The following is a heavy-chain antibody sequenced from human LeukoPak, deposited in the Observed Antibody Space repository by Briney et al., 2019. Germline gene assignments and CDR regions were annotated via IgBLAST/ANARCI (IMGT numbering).Heavy chain of an antibody. CDR2: NYYSQIT. Sequence: SETLSLTCTVSSGSISNINYYWAWIRQPPGKGLEWIGCNYYSQITYYTPSLKSRVTRSVDTSKHQVSLKLSSVTAADTAVYYCGRRDRWYGFDLGGQGTVVTVPS. V-gene: IGHV4-39*01. CDR1: SGSISNINYY. J-gene: IGHJ5*02. CDR3: GRRDRWYGFDL. D-gene: IGHD6-13*01.